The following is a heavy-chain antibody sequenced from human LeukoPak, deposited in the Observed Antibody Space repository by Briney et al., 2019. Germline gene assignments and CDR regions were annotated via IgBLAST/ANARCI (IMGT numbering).Heavy chain of an antibody. Sequence: SQTLSLTCTVSGGSISSYYWSWIRQPPGKGLEWLGYIYYSGSTNYNPSLKSRVTISVDTSKNQFSLKLSSVTAADTAVYYCARSSSSWSYWYFDLWGRGTLVTVSS. CDR1: GGSISSYY. J-gene: IGHJ2*01. CDR2: IYYSGST. V-gene: IGHV4-59*08. CDR3: ARSSSSWSYWYFDL. D-gene: IGHD6-13*01.